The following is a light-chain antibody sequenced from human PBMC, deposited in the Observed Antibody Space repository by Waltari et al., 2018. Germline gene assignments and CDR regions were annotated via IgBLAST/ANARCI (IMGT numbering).Light chain of an antibody. CDR1: QNILNSPNNKNY. CDR2: WAS. V-gene: IGKV4-1*01. CDR3: QQYYGIPYT. Sequence: DIVMTQSPDSLAVSLGERATINCRSSQNILNSPNNKNYLSWYQHKQGQPPKLLIYWASTRESGVPDRFSGSGSGTDFTLTISSLQAEDVAVYYCQQYYGIPYTFGQGTKLEIK. J-gene: IGKJ2*01.